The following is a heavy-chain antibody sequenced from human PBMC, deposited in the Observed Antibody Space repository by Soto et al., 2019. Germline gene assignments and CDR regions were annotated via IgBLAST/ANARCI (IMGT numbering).Heavy chain of an antibody. Sequence: GGSLRLSCVASGFMFTRSTMNWVRQAPGKGLEWVSSITSASDYIFYADSVKGRFTTPRDNAKNSLYLQMNSLRAEDTAVYYCARVGTGSSTPLDIWGQGTMVTVSS. CDR1: GFMFTRST. V-gene: IGHV3-21*01. CDR3: ARVGTGSSTPLDI. D-gene: IGHD3-9*01. J-gene: IGHJ3*02. CDR2: ITSASDYI.